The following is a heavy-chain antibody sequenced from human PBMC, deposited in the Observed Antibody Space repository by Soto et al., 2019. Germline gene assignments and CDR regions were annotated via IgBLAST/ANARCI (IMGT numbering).Heavy chain of an antibody. Sequence: QVQLVQSGAEVKKAGSSVKVSCKASGGTLSTNAISWVRQAPGHGLEWMGAIIPMFGSPKYAQKFLGRVTITADNPTSTIYMEMISLTSADTAVYYCARGGFVAGLYNAMDAWGQGTTVAVSS. CDR3: ARGGFVAGLYNAMDA. D-gene: IGHD6-19*01. CDR2: IIPMFGSP. V-gene: IGHV1-69*06. CDR1: GGTLSTNA. J-gene: IGHJ6*02.